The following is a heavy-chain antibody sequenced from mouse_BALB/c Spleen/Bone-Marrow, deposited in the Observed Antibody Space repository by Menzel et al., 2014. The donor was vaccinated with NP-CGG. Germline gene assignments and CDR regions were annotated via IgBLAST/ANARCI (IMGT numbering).Heavy chain of an antibody. CDR1: GFTFSSYG. V-gene: IGHV5-6*02. CDR3: ARRIGSDYYAMDY. CDR2: ISSDGVYT. Sequence: EVKLVESGGDLAKPGGSLKLSCAASGFTFSSYGMSWVRQTPEKRLEWVATISSDGVYTYYPDNVKGRVTIARDNAKNTLYLQMSSLKSEDTAMYYCARRIGSDYYAMDYWGQGTSVTVSS. J-gene: IGHJ4*01.